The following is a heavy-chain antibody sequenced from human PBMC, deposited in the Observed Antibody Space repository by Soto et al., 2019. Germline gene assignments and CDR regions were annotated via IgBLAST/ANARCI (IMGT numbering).Heavy chain of an antibody. CDR1: GGTFSSYA. D-gene: IGHD6-25*01. CDR3: AREMALAAKNPLDAFDI. J-gene: IGHJ3*02. V-gene: IGHV1-69*13. Sequence: SVKVSCKASGGTFSSYAISWVRRAPGQGLEWMGGIIPIFGTANYAQKFQGRVTITADESTSTAYMELSSLRSEDTAVYYCAREMALAAKNPLDAFDICGQGTMVTVSS. CDR2: IIPIFGTA.